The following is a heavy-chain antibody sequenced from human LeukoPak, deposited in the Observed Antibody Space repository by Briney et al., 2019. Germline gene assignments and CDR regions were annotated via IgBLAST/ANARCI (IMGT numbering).Heavy chain of an antibody. CDR2: ISSGGSSK. Sequence: GGSLRLSCAASGFTFSDYAMHWVRQAPGKGLEWVALISSGGSSKYYADSVKGRFTISRDNAKNSLYLQMNSLRAEDTAVYYCARGVYGDFDYWGQGTLVTVSS. V-gene: IGHV3-30*04. D-gene: IGHD4-17*01. CDR1: GFTFSDYA. CDR3: ARGVYGDFDY. J-gene: IGHJ4*02.